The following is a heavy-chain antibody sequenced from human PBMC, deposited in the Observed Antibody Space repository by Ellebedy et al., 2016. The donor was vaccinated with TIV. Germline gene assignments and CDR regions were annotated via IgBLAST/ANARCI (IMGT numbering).Heavy chain of an antibody. CDR1: GFTFSSYG. CDR2: IWYDGSNK. Sequence: GESLKISCAASGFTFSSYGMHWVRQAPGKGLEWVAVIWYDGSNKYYADSVKGRFTISRDNSTNTLYLQMNSLRAEDTAVYSCARARFGGYFDLWGRGTLVTVSS. V-gene: IGHV3-30*19. CDR3: ARARFGGYFDL. J-gene: IGHJ2*01. D-gene: IGHD3-16*01.